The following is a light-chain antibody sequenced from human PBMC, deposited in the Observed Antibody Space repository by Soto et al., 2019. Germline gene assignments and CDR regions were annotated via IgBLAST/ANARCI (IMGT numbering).Light chain of an antibody. CDR1: SSNVGNNA. Sequence: SVLTQPPSVSEAPRQRVTISCSGSSSNVGNNAVNWYQQLPGKAPKLLIYYDDLLPSGVSDRFSGSKSGTSASLAISGLQSEDEADYYCAVWDDSLNGVVFGGGTKLTVL. V-gene: IGLV1-36*01. CDR2: YDD. J-gene: IGLJ2*01. CDR3: AVWDDSLNGVV.